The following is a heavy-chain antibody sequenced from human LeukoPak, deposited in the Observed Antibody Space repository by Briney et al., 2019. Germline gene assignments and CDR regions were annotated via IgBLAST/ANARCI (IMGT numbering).Heavy chain of an antibody. J-gene: IGHJ4*02. CDR3: AKDRSGYDYYGQYYFDY. CDR2: ISGSGGTT. CDR1: GFTFSSYA. V-gene: IGHV3-23*01. D-gene: IGHD5-12*01. Sequence: GGSLRLSCAASGFTFSSYAMSWVRQAPGKGLEYVSAISGSGGTTYYADSVKGRFTISRDNSKNTLYLQMNSLRAEDTALYYCAKDRSGYDYYGQYYFDYWGQGTLVTVSS.